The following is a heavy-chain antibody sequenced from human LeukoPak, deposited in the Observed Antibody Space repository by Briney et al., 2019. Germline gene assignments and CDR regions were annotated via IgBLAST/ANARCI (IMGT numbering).Heavy chain of an antibody. V-gene: IGHV3-74*01. CDR3: GSSEDGYIDY. D-gene: IGHD1-26*01. J-gene: IGHJ4*02. CDR2: IKTDGSNT. Sequence: PGGSLRLSCAASGFTFSSYWMSWVRQAPGKGVMWVSRIKTDGSNTLYADSVKGGFTISRDNAKNTLYLQMTSLTAEDTAMYYCGSSEDGYIDYWGQGTLVVVSS. CDR1: GFTFSSYW.